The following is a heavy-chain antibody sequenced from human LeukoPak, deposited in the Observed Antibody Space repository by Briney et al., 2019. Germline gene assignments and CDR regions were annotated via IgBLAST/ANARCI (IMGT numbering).Heavy chain of an antibody. J-gene: IGHJ4*02. CDR1: GGSISSYY. CDR2: IYYSGST. V-gene: IGHV4-59*01. Sequence: SETLSLTCTVSGGSISSYYWSWIRQPPGKGLEWIGYIYYSGSTNYNPSLKSRVTISVDTSKSQFSLKLSSVTAADTAVYYCARGTSQQRELGYWGQGTLVTVSS. CDR3: ARGTSQQRELGY. D-gene: IGHD6-25*01.